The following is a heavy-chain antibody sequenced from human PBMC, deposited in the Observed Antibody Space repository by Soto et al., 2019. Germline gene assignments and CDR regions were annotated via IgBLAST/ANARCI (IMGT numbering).Heavy chain of an antibody. D-gene: IGHD3-3*01. CDR3: AKEYYDFWSGSRPNAFDI. J-gene: IGHJ3*02. CDR2: ISGSGGST. CDR1: GFTFSSYA. V-gene: IGHV3-23*01. Sequence: GGSLRLSCAASGFTFSSYAMSWVRQAPGKGLEWVSAISGSGGSTYYADSEKGRFTISRDNSKNTLYLQMNSLRAEDTAVYYCAKEYYDFWSGSRPNAFDIWGRGTMVTVSS.